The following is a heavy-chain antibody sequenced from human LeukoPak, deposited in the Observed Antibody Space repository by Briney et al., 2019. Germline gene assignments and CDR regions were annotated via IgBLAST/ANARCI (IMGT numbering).Heavy chain of an antibody. CDR3: AREKNLGYCSGGSCPFDY. J-gene: IGHJ4*02. V-gene: IGHV3-11*05. CDR1: GFTFSDYY. D-gene: IGHD2-15*01. CDR2: ISSSRSYT. Sequence: GGSLRLSCAASGFTFSDYYMSWIRQAPGKGLEWVSYISSSRSYTNYADPVKGRFTISRDNAKNSLYLQMNSLRAEDTVVYYCAREKNLGYCSGGSCPFDYWGQGTLVTVSS.